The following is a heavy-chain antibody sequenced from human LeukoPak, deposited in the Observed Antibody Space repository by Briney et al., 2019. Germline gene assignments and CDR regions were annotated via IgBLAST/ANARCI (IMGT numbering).Heavy chain of an antibody. D-gene: IGHD1-26*01. J-gene: IGHJ5*02. V-gene: IGHV4-4*02. CDR3: ARDKVGATNWLDP. CDR1: GGSISSSNW. CDR2: IYHSGST. Sequence: SETLSLTCALSGGSISSSNWWSWARQPPGKGLEWSGEIYHSGSTNYNPSLKSRVTISVDKSKNQYSLRLTSETAADTAVYYCARDKVGATNWLDPWGQGTLVTVSS.